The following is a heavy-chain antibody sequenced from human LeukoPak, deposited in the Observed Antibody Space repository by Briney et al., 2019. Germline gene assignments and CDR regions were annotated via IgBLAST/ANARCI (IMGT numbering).Heavy chain of an antibody. D-gene: IGHD5-12*01. V-gene: IGHV1-8*02. CDR3: ARGIRGSPAFDY. J-gene: IGHJ4*02. CDR2: MNPNSGNT. CDR1: GGTFSSYA. Sequence: GASVKVSCKASGGTFSSYAISWVRQATGQGLEWMGWMNPNSGNTGYAQKFQGRVTMTRNTSISTAYMELSSLRSEDTAVYYCARGIRGSPAFDYWGQGTLVTVSS.